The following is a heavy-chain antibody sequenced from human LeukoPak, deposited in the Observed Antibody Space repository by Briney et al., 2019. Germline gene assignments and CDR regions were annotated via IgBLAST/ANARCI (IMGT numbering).Heavy chain of an antibody. D-gene: IGHD5-18*01. CDR2: IIPIFATA. CDR3: ASSTRGVHEYSYGGYFDY. V-gene: IGHV1-69*05. J-gene: IGHJ4*02. CDR1: GGTFSSYG. Sequence: SVKVSCTTSGGTFSSYGISWVRQAPGQGLEWMGGIIPIFATANYAQKFQGRVTITTDESTSTAYMELSSLRSEDTAVYYCASSTRGVHEYSYGGYFDYWGQGTLVTVFS.